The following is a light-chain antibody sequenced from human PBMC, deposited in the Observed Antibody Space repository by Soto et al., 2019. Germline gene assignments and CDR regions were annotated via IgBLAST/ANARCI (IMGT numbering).Light chain of an antibody. CDR1: QSVSSY. J-gene: IGKJ2*01. V-gene: IGKV3-11*01. CDR2: DAS. CDR3: QQRSTWYT. Sequence: EIVLTQSPATLSLSPGERATLSCRASQSVSSYLAWYQQKPGKAPRLLIYDASNRATGIPTRFSGSGSGTDFPLTISRLAPEDVAVYYCQQRSTWYTFGHGTKLEIK.